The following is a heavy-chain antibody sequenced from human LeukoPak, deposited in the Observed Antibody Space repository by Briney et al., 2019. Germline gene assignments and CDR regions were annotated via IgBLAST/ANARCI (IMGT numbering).Heavy chain of an antibody. V-gene: IGHV4-59*01. CDR2: IYYTGST. J-gene: IGHJ6*03. Sequence: SETLSLTCTVSGASLNYYYWSWIRLPPGKGLQWIGHIYYTGSTNYHPSLKSRVTMSVHTSKNQFSLNLNSVTAADTAVYYCARVPRGKDYYYYMDVWGKGTTVTVSS. CDR3: ARVPRGKDYYYYMDV. CDR1: GASLNYYY.